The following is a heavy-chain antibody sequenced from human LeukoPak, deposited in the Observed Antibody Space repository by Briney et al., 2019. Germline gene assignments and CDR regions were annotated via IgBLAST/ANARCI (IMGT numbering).Heavy chain of an antibody. CDR1: GGSISSYY. CDR3: ARGMHYDFWSGPTPSMDV. D-gene: IGHD3-3*01. Sequence: SETLSLTCTVSGGSISSYYWSWIRQPPGKGLEWIGEINHSGSTNYNPSLKSRVTISVDTSKNQFSLKLSSVTAADTAVYYCARGMHYDFWSGPTPSMDVWGQGTTVTVSS. V-gene: IGHV4-34*01. CDR2: INHSGST. J-gene: IGHJ6*02.